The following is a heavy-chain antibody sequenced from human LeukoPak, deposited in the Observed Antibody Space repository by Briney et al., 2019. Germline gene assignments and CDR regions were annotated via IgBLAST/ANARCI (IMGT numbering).Heavy chain of an antibody. V-gene: IGHV3-48*04. CDR2: ISSSSSTI. J-gene: IGHJ4*02. CDR1: GFTFSSYA. D-gene: IGHD6-19*01. Sequence: GGSLRLSCAASGFTFSSYAMSWVRQAPGKGLEWVSYISSSSSTIYYADSVKGRFTISRDNAKNSLYLQMNSLRAEDTAVYYCASALAVAGPYYFDYWGQGTLVTVSS. CDR3: ASALAVAGPYYFDY.